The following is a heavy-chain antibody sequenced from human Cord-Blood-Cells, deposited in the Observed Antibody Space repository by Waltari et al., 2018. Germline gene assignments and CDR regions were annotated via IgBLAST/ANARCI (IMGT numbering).Heavy chain of an antibody. J-gene: IGHJ4*02. CDR2: INHSGST. V-gene: IGHV4-34*01. CDR1: GGSFSGYY. Sequence: QVQLQQWGAGLLKPSETLSLTCAVYGGSFSGYYWSWIRQPPGKGLEWIGEINHSGSTNYNPSLKSRVTISVDTSKNQFSLKLSSVTAADTAVCYCARGSGSSWFDYWGQGTLVTVSS. CDR3: ARGSGSSWFDY. D-gene: IGHD6-13*01.